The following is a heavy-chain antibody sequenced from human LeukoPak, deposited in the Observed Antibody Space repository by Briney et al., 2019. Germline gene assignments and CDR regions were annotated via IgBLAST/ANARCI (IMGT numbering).Heavy chain of an antibody. CDR2: MNPNSGNT. D-gene: IGHD3-3*01. CDR1: GYTFTSYD. Sequence: ASVKVSCKSSGYTFTSYDINRVRQATGQGLEWMGWMNPNSGNTGYAQKFQGRVTMTRNTSISTAYMELSSLRSEDTAVYYCARGVSFWSGYSSYYYMDVWGKGTTVTVSS. V-gene: IGHV1-8*01. J-gene: IGHJ6*03. CDR3: ARGVSFWSGYSSYYYMDV.